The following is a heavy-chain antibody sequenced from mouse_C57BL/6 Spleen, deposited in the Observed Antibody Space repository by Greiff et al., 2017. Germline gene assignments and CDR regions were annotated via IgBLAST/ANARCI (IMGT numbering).Heavy chain of an antibody. Sequence: EVKLEESGGGLVKPGGSLKLSCAASGFTFSSYALSWVRQTPEKRLEWVATISVGGSYTYYPDNVKGRFTISRDNAKNNLYLQMSHLKSEDTAMYYCARDLKDYVHYYAMDYWGQGTSVTVSS. CDR3: ARDLKDYVHYYAMDY. CDR1: GFTFSSYA. CDR2: ISVGGSYT. V-gene: IGHV5-4*01. D-gene: IGHD2-4*01. J-gene: IGHJ4*01.